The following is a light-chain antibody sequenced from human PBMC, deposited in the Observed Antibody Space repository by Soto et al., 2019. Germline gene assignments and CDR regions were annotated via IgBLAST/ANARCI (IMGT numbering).Light chain of an antibody. V-gene: IGLV2-8*01. CDR3: SSYAGSNNYV. J-gene: IGLJ1*01. CDR1: SSDVGGYNF. CDR2: EVT. Sequence: QSVLTQPXSACGSPGQSVTISCTGTSSDVGGYNFVSWFQQHPGKAPKLMIYEVTERPSGVPDRFSGSKSGNTASLTVSELQAEDVADYYSSSYAGSNNYVFGTGTKVTVL.